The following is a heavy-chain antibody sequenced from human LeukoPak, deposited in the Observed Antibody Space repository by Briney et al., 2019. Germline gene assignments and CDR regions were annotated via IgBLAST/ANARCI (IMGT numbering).Heavy chain of an antibody. CDR3: ARDEGSSGSDY. CDR1: GVTFSSYW. CDR2: IKQDGSEK. Sequence: GGSLRLSCAASGVTFSSYWMSWVRQAPGKGLEWVANIKQDGSEKYYVDSVKGRFTISRDNAKNSLYLQMNSLRAEGTAVYYCARDEGSSGSDYWGQGTLVTVSS. J-gene: IGHJ4*02. V-gene: IGHV3-7*01. D-gene: IGHD6-19*01.